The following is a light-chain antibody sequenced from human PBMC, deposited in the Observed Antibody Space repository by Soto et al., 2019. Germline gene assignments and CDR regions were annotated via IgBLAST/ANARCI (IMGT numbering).Light chain of an antibody. CDR3: QQSDGPLYT. CDR2: DAS. CDR1: QDITNY. J-gene: IGKJ2*01. V-gene: IGKV1-33*01. Sequence: DIQMTQSPSSLSASVGDRVTITCQASQDITNYLNWYQQTPGEAPKLLIYDASNLETGVPSRFGEGGSGADFTLSISSLQPEDFETYFGQQSDGPLYTFGQGTKLEVK.